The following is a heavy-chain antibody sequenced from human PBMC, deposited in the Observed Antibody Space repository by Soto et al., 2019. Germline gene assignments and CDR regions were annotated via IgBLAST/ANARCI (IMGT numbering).Heavy chain of an antibody. Sequence: QVQLVQSGSEVKKPGSSVKVSCKASGDTFDDYTLTWVRQAPGQGLEWMGRIVLVLVVPNYAQNFQGRLTITADISTSTVYMELSSLRFEDTAVYYCARVGRTTGTMSWWFDPWGQGTLVTVSS. J-gene: IGHJ5*02. CDR2: IVLVLVVP. D-gene: IGHD1-1*01. CDR3: ARVGRTTGTMSWWFDP. V-gene: IGHV1-69*02. CDR1: GDTFDDYT.